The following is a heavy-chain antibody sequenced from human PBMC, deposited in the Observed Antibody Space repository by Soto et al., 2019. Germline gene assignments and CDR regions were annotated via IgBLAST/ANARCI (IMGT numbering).Heavy chain of an antibody. CDR2: ISYDGSNK. J-gene: IGHJ4*02. Sequence: QVQLVESGGGVVQPGRSLRLSCAASGFTFSSYGMHWVRQAPGKGLEWVAVISYDGSNKYYADSVKGRFTISRDNSKNTLYLQMNSLRAEDTAVYYCAKGEARPFDYWGQGTLVTVSA. CDR3: AKGEARPFDY. V-gene: IGHV3-30*18. D-gene: IGHD1-26*01. CDR1: GFTFSSYG.